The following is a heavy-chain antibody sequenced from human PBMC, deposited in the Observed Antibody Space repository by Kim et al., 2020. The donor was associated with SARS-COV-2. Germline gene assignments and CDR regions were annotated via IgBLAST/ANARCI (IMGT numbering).Heavy chain of an antibody. D-gene: IGHD6-19*01. V-gene: IGHV1-24*01. Sequence: ASVKVSCKVSGYTLTELSMHWVRQAPGKGLEWMGGFDPEDGETIYAQKFQGRVTMTEDTSTDTAYMELSSLRSEDTAVYYCATVRYQAGSFDYWGQGTLVTVSS. J-gene: IGHJ4*02. CDR2: FDPEDGET. CDR1: GYTLTELS. CDR3: ATVRYQAGSFDY.